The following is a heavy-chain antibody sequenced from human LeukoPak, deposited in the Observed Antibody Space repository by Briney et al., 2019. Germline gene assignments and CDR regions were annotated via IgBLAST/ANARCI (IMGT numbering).Heavy chain of an antibody. D-gene: IGHD1-26*01. Sequence: GGSLRLSCAASGFTFSSYSMNWVRQAPGKGLEWVSYISSGSSTIYYADSVKGRFTISRDNAKNSLYLQMNSLRAEDTAVYYCARAFSGSYYDWGQGTLVTVSS. CDR1: GFTFSSYS. J-gene: IGHJ4*02. V-gene: IGHV3-48*01. CDR2: ISSGSSTI. CDR3: ARAFSGSYYD.